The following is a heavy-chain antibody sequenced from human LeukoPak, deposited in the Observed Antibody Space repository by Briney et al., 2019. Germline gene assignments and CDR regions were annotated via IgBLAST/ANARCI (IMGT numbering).Heavy chain of an antibody. Sequence: GGSLRLSCAASGFTFSSYSMNWVRQAPGKGLEWVSYISSSSSTIYYADSVKGRFTISRDNAKNSLYLQMNSLRAEDTAVYYCARKIYGSENYIDYWGQGTLVTVSS. V-gene: IGHV3-48*01. CDR3: ARKIYGSENYIDY. J-gene: IGHJ4*02. CDR1: GFTFSSYS. D-gene: IGHD3-10*01. CDR2: ISSSSSTI.